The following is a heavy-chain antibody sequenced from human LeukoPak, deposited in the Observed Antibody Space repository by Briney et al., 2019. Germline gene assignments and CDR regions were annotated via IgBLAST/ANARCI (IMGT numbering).Heavy chain of an antibody. CDR1: GLTVSSNY. D-gene: IGHD2-2*01. J-gene: IGHJ4*02. CDR2: IYSGGSGGST. Sequence: GGSLRLSCAASGLTVSSNYMSWVRQAPRKGLEWVSIIYSGGSGGSTYYADPVKGRFTIFRDNSKNTLYLQMNSLRAEDTAVYYCARWFCSNTNCYYDYWGQGTLVTVSS. V-gene: IGHV3-53*01. CDR3: ARWFCSNTNCYYDY.